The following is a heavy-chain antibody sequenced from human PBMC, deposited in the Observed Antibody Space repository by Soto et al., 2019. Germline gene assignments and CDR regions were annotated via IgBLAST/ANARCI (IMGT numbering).Heavy chain of an antibody. CDR1: GFTFSSYA. V-gene: IGHV3-30-3*01. Sequence: QVQLVESGGGVVQPGRSLRLSCAASGFTFSSYAMHWVRQAPGKGLEWVAVISYDGSNKYYADSVKGRFTISRDNSKNTLYLQMNSLRAEDTAVYYCASGIAAADNYYYYGMDVWGQGTTVTVSS. J-gene: IGHJ6*02. CDR3: ASGIAAADNYYYYGMDV. D-gene: IGHD6-13*01. CDR2: ISYDGSNK.